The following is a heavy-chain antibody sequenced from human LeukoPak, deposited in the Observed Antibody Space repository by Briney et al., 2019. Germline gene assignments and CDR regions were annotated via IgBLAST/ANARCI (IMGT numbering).Heavy chain of an antibody. V-gene: IGHV3-48*01. CDR1: ALTFSDYS. CDR3: ARGPKTSFDY. Sequence: GGSLRLSCAASALTFSDYSMNWVRQAPGKRLEWISYISSNGSTIYYAASVKGRFTISRDSAKNSLYLQMNGLRAEDTAIYYCARGPKTSFDYWGQGTLVTVSS. CDR2: ISSNGSTI. J-gene: IGHJ4*02.